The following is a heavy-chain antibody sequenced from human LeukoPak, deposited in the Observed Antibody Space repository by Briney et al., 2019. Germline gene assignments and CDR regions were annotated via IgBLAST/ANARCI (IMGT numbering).Heavy chain of an antibody. J-gene: IGHJ4*02. V-gene: IGHV3-23*01. Sequence: PGGTLRLSCAASGFTFGTHGMSWVRQAPGKGLEWVSSISGGGTTFYADSVKGRFTISRDTPRDDSKNTLYLQMNSLRAEDTAVYYCGSGYHYPGYWGQGTLVTVSS. CDR3: GSGYHYPGY. D-gene: IGHD5-12*01. CDR1: GFTFGTHG. CDR2: ISGGGTT.